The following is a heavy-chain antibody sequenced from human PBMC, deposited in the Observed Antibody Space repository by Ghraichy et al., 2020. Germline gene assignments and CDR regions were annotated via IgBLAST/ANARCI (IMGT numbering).Heavy chain of an antibody. CDR2: ISRNSGST. V-gene: IGHV3-9*01. Sequence: KGLEWVSGISRNSGSTGYADSVRGRFTISRDNAKNSLYLQMNSLRAEDPALYFCANASGYCSGTSCYRELDYWGQGTL. D-gene: IGHD2-2*02. J-gene: IGHJ4*02. CDR3: ANASGYCSGTSCYRELDY.